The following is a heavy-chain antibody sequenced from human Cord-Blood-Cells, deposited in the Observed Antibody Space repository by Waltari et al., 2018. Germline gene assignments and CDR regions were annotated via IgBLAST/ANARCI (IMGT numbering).Heavy chain of an antibody. CDR2: IYYSGST. D-gene: IGHD3-3*01. Sequence: QLQLQESGPGLVKPSETLSHTCHVSGGSISRSSYYWGWIRQPPGKGLEWIGSIYYSGSTYYNPSLKSRVTISVDTSKNQFSLKLGSVTAADTAVYYCARQPYDFWSGYYLDYWGQGTLVTVSS. J-gene: IGHJ4*02. CDR3: ARQPYDFWSGYYLDY. CDR1: GGSISRSSYY. V-gene: IGHV4-39*01.